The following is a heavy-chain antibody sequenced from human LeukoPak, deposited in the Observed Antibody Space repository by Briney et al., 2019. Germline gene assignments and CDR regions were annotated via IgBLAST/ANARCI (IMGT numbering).Heavy chain of an antibody. CDR3: ARAGLTEDYYGSGSYSY. V-gene: IGHV1-2*02. CDR2: INPNSGGT. CDR1: GYTFTGYY. Sequence: GASVKVSCKASGYTFTGYYMQWVRQAPGQGLEWMGWINPNSGGTNYAQKFQGRVTMTRDTSISTAYMELSRLRSDDTAVYYCARAGLTEDYYGSGSYSYWGQGTLVTVSS. D-gene: IGHD3-10*01. J-gene: IGHJ4*02.